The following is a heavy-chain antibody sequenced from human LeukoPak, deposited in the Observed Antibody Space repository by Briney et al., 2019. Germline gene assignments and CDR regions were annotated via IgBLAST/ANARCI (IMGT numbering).Heavy chain of an antibody. Sequence: SETLSLTCAVYGGSFSGYYWSWIRQPPGKGLEWIGEINHSGSTNYNPSLKSRVTISVDTSKNQFSLKLSSVTAADTAVYYCASIRPAGYYDILTGYRWFDPWGQGTLVTVSS. D-gene: IGHD3-9*01. CDR2: INHSGST. CDR3: ASIRPAGYYDILTGYRWFDP. V-gene: IGHV4-34*01. CDR1: GGSFSGYY. J-gene: IGHJ5*02.